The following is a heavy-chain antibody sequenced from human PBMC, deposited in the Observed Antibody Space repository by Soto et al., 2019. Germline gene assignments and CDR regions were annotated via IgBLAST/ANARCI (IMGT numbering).Heavy chain of an antibody. CDR3: ARICGDYVVGP. CDR1: GFSLSTSGMC. Sequence: SGPTLVNPTQTVTLTCTFSGFSLSTSGMCVSWIRRPPGKGLEWLARIDWDDDKYYSTSLKTRLTISKDTSKNQVVLTMTNMDPVDTATYYCARICGDYVVGPWGQGTLVTVSS. J-gene: IGHJ5*02. V-gene: IGHV2-70*11. CDR2: IDWDDDK. D-gene: IGHD4-17*01.